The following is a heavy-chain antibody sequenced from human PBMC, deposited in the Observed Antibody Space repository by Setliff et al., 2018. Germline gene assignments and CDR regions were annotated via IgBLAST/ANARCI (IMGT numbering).Heavy chain of an antibody. CDR2: ISPYTGKT. J-gene: IGHJ4*02. V-gene: IGHV1-18*01. CDR3: ARDADYYDTSENPIFDH. Sequence: ASVKVSCKASGYTFSHSGITWVRQAPGQGLEWMGWISPYTGKTYFAQKLQGRVTMTTDTSTSTAYMELRSLRADDTAVYYCARDADYYDTSENPIFDHWGQGTLVTVSS. CDR1: GYTFSHSG. D-gene: IGHD3-22*01.